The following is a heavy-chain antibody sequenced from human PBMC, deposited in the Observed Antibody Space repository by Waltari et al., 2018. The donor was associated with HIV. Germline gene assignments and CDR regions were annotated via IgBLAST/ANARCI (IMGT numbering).Heavy chain of an antibody. CDR2: ISGYKAST. CDR1: GYIFTNYG. Sequence: QVHLVQSGAEVKMPGASVRVSCKTSGYIFTNYGVSWVRQAPGQGLEWLGWISGYKASTNYAQRLQGRGTLTTDTSTSTAYMELRSLRSDDTAVYYCARGLGGSYYYGVDVWGQGTTVTVS. CDR3: ARGLGGSYYYGVDV. J-gene: IGHJ6*02. V-gene: IGHV1-18*01.